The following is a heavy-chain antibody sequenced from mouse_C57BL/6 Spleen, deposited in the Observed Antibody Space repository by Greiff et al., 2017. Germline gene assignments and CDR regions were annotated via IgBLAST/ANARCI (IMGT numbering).Heavy chain of an antibody. V-gene: IGHV1-69*01. CDR3: ARWRGRYGSYDY. CDR2: IDPSDSYT. CDR1: GYTFTSYW. D-gene: IGHD2-1*01. J-gene: IGHJ2*01. Sequence: QVQLQQSGAELVMPGASVKLSCKASGYTFTSYWMHWVKQRPGQGLEWIGEIDPSDSYTNYNQKFKGKSTLTVDKSTSTAYMQLSSLTSEDSAVYYAARWRGRYGSYDYWGQGTTLTVSS.